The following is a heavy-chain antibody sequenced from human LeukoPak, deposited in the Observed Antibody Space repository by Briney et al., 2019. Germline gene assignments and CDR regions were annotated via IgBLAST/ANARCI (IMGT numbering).Heavy chain of an antibody. CDR2: MNANSGNT. D-gene: IGHD6-19*01. CDR1: GYTFTSYD. J-gene: IGHJ4*02. V-gene: IGHV1-8*01. CDR3: GGGSPVAGY. Sequence: ASVKVSCKASGYTFTSYDINWVRQATGQGLEWMGWMNANSGNTGYAQKLKGRVTMTRNTSISTVYMELSSLRCEDTAVYYCGGGSPVAGYWGQGTLVTVSS.